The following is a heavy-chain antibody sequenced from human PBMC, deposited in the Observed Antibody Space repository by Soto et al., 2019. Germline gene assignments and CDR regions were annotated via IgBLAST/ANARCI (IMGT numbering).Heavy chain of an antibody. CDR2: IYPGDSDT. CDR3: ARVYSSGSDY. V-gene: IGHV5-51*01. CDR1: GCSFTTYW. J-gene: IGHJ4*02. Sequence: GGSLKISCKGSGCSFTTYWIGWVRQMPGKGLEWMGIIYPGDSDTKYSPSFQGQVTISADKSINTAYLQWSSLQASDSAMYYCARVYSSGSDYWGQGTLVTFYS. D-gene: IGHD6-19*01.